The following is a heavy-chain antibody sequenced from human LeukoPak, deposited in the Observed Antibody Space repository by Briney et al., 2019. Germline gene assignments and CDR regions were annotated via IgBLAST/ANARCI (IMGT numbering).Heavy chain of an antibody. V-gene: IGHV1-18*01. J-gene: IGHJ5*02. Sequence: ASVKVSCKTSGFTFTNYGFNWVRQAPGQGLEWMGWISAYSGNTNYAQNLQGRVTMTTDTSTRTAYMELRSLRSDDTAVYYCARDPLGWDGSGYYNGGLDPWGQGTLVIVS. CDR1: GFTFTNYG. CDR2: ISAYSGNT. D-gene: IGHD3-22*01. CDR3: ARDPLGWDGSGYYNGGLDP.